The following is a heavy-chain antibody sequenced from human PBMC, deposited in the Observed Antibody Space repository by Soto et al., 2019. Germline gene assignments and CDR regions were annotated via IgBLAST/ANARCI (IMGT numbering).Heavy chain of an antibody. V-gene: IGHV4-61*01. Sequence: PSETLSLTCTVSGGSVSSGSYYWSWIRQPPGKGLEWIGYIYYSGSTNYNPSLKSRVTISVDTSKNQFSLKLSSVTAADTAVYYCARGPFYYDSSGYYFLFDYWGQGTLVTVSS. D-gene: IGHD3-22*01. J-gene: IGHJ4*02. CDR3: ARGPFYYDSSGYYFLFDY. CDR2: IYYSGST. CDR1: GGSVSSGSYY.